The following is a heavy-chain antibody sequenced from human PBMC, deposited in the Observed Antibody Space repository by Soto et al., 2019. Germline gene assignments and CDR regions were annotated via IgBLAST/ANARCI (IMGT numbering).Heavy chain of an antibody. J-gene: IGHJ4*02. CDR2: IFHSGST. D-gene: IGHD6-6*01. Sequence: SETLSLTCTVSGASISSSYWSWIRQPPGKGLEWIGYIFHSGSTNDKPSLKSRVTSSVDTSKNQFSLNLSSLTTADTAVYFCAGGGNRYSSTSSGVGGFDYWCQGPLVTVSS. V-gene: IGHV4-59*01. CDR1: GASISSSY. CDR3: AGGGNRYSSTSSGVGGFDY.